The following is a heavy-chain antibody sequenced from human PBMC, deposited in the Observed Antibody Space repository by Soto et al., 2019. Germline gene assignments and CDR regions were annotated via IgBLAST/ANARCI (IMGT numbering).Heavy chain of an antibody. CDR1: VGSITTDC. CDR3: ARVPNWLSRAPARDY. J-gene: IGHJ4*02. CDR2: IYHSGNT. Sequence: SETLSLTCVVSVGSITTDCWSWIRQPPGQGLEWIGYIYHSGNTYYSPSLKSRVTISVDTSKNQFSLKLSSVTAADTAVYYCARVPNWLSRAPARDYWGQGTLVTVSS. D-gene: IGHD6-19*01. V-gene: IGHV4-59*01.